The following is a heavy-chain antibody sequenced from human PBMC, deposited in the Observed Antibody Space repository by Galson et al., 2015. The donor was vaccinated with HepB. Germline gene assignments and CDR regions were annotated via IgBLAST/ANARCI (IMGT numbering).Heavy chain of an antibody. Sequence: SVKVSCKASGGTFSSYAISWVRQAPGQGLEWMGGIIPIFGTANYAQKFQGRVTITADESMSTAYMELSSLRSEDTAVYYCARGGGVGATDYFDYWGQGTLVTVSS. CDR2: IIPIFGTA. J-gene: IGHJ4*02. D-gene: IGHD1-26*01. CDR3: ARGGGVGATDYFDY. CDR1: GGTFSSYA. V-gene: IGHV1-69*13.